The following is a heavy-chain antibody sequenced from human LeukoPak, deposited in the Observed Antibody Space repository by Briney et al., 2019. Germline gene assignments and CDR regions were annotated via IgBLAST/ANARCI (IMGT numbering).Heavy chain of an antibody. J-gene: IGHJ3*02. D-gene: IGHD3-22*01. Sequence: ASVKVSCKASGYTFTGYYMHWVRQAPGQGLEWMGWINPNSGGTNYAQKFQGRVTMTRDTSISTAYMELSRLRSDDTAVYYCARVLYYYDSSGYSTDAFDIWGQGTMVTVSS. CDR3: ARVLYYYDSSGYSTDAFDI. CDR1: GYTFTGYY. CDR2: INPNSGGT. V-gene: IGHV1-2*02.